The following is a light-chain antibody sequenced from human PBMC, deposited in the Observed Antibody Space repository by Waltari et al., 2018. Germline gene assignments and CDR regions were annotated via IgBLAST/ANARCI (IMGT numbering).Light chain of an antibody. CDR1: QSISNY. Sequence: DIQMTQSPSSLSASVGDRVTITCRASQSISNYLNWYQQKPGKAPKLLIYAASSLQSAVPSRFSGSGSGTDFTLSISSLQPEDFAAYYCQQGYTTPYTIGQGTRLEIK. V-gene: IGKV1-39*01. J-gene: IGKJ2*01. CDR3: QQGYTTPYT. CDR2: AAS.